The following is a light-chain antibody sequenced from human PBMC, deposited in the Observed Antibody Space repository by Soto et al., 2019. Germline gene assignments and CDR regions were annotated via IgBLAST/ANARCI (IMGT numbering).Light chain of an antibody. Sequence: DLVMTPSPDSLAVSLGERATINCQSSPRVFYSSTNKNYLAWYQQKPGQPPKLLIYWASTRESGVPDRFSGSGSGTDFTLTISSLQAEDVAVYYCQQYYSTPLTFGGGTKVEIK. CDR3: QQYYSTPLT. CDR2: WAS. J-gene: IGKJ4*01. V-gene: IGKV4-1*01. CDR1: PRVFYSSTNKNY.